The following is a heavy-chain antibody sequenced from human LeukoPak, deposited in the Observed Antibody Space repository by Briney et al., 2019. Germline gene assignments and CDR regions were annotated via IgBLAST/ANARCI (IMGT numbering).Heavy chain of an antibody. CDR1: GGSISSYY. Sequence: PSETLSLTCTVSGGSISSYYWSWIRQPPGKGLEWIGYIYYSGSTNYNPSLKSRVTISVDTSKNQFSLKLSSVTAADTAVYYCARLIPSGSSDYWGQGTLVTVSS. CDR2: IYYSGST. CDR3: ARLIPSGSSDY. V-gene: IGHV4-59*08. D-gene: IGHD1-26*01. J-gene: IGHJ4*02.